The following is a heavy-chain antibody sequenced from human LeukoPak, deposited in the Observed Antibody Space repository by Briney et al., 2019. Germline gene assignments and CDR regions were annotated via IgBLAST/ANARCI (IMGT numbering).Heavy chain of an antibody. D-gene: IGHD1-26*01. CDR2: ISYDGSNE. Sequence: GGSLRLSCAASGFTFSNYVVHWVRQAPGKGLEWVAVISYDGSNEWNADSVKGRFTISRDNSKNTLYLQMNSLRAEDTAVYYCARGLRTSSSGSYFYFDFWGQGTLVTVSS. CDR1: GFTFSNYV. CDR3: ARGLRTSSSGSYFYFDF. J-gene: IGHJ4*02. V-gene: IGHV3-30-3*01.